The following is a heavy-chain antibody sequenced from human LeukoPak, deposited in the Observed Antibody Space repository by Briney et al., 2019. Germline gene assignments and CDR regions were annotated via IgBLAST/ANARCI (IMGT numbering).Heavy chain of an antibody. CDR3: ARGGASGSYKD. CDR2: INGDGSGT. V-gene: IGHV3-74*01. D-gene: IGHD1-26*01. CDR1: GFTFSNYW. Sequence: PGGSLRLSCTASGFTFSNYWMHWVRQAPGKGPVWVSRINGDGSGTTYADPVKGRFTISRDNAKNTLYLQMNSLRGEDTAVYYCARGGASGSYKDWGQGTLVTVSS. J-gene: IGHJ4*02.